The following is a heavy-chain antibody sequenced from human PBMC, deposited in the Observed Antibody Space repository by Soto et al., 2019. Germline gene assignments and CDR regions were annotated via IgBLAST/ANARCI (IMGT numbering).Heavy chain of an antibody. CDR3: DREGGSGRLVWYFNV. V-gene: IGHV4-30-2*01. CDR2: IFHSGST. Sequence: QLQLQESGSGLVKPSQTLSLTCAVSGGSISSGGYSWSWLRPPPGKGLEWIGYIFHSGSTYYNPSLPNRLTISVDGSKNHFSLELSSVTAADTAVYYCDREGGSGRLVWYFNVWGRGTLVTVSS. D-gene: IGHD1-26*01. J-gene: IGHJ2*01. CDR1: GGSISSGGYS.